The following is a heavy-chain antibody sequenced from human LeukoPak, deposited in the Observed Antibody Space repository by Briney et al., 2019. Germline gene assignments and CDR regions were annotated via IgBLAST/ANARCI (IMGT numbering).Heavy chain of an antibody. CDR2: INHSGST. V-gene: IGHV4-34*01. CDR1: GGSFSGYY. D-gene: IGHD6-13*01. Sequence: SETLSLTCAVYGGSFSGYYWSWIRQPPGKGLEWIGEINHSGSTNYNPSLKSRVTISVDTSKNQFSLKLSSVTAADTAVYYCARDGESSSWWARGWFDPWGQGTLVTVSS. J-gene: IGHJ5*02. CDR3: ARDGESSSWWARGWFDP.